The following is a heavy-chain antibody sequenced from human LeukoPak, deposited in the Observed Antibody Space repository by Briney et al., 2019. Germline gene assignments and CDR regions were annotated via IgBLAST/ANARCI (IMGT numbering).Heavy chain of an antibody. CDR3: ARALRPPGAGYYSYYFDY. D-gene: IGHD3-10*01. V-gene: IGHV3-53*01. J-gene: IGHJ4*02. CDR2: IFSGGDT. Sequence: GGSLRLSCAASGFTVSGKYMNWVRQSPGKGLEWLSLIFSGGDTYYADSVKGRFTISRDNSKNTLYLQMSSLRAEDTAVYYCARALRPPGAGYYSYYFDYWGQGTLVTVSS. CDR1: GFTVSGKY.